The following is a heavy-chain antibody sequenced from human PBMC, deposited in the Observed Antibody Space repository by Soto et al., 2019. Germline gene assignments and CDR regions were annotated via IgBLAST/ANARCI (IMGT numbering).Heavy chain of an antibody. J-gene: IGHJ4*02. CDR3: ARVSLPDGNY. Sequence: ASVKVSCKASGCTFTSYYMHWVRQAPGQGLEWMGIINPSGGSTSYAKKFQGRVTMTRDTSTSTVYMGLSSLRSEDTAVYYCARVSLPDGNYWGKGTLVSVCS. CDR1: GCTFTSYY. D-gene: IGHD1-26*01. CDR2: INPSGGST. V-gene: IGHV1-46*01.